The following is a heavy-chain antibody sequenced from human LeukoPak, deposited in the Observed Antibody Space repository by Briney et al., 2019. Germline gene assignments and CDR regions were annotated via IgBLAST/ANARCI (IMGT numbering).Heavy chain of an antibody. D-gene: IGHD3-10*01. CDR1: GYTFTSYA. J-gene: IGHJ4*02. Sequence: ASVKVSCKASGYTFTSYAMHWVRQAPGQRLEWMGWINAGNGNTKYSQKFQGRVIITRDTSASTAYMELSSLRSEDTAVYYCARVMVRGVNFLSYWGQGTLVTVSS. CDR2: INAGNGNT. V-gene: IGHV1-3*01. CDR3: ARVMVRGVNFLSY.